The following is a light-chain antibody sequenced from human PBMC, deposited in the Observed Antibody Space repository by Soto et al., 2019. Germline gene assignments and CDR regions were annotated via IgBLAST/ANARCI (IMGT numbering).Light chain of an antibody. Sequence: QSALAQPASVSGSPGQSITISCTGTSTDIGRYNYVSWYQQHPGKAPKLMIYDVSNRPSGVSNRFSGSKSGNMASLTISGLQAEDEADYYCSSYTSSSTYVFGTATKLPVL. CDR2: DVS. CDR1: STDIGRYNY. CDR3: SSYTSSSTYV. J-gene: IGLJ1*01. V-gene: IGLV2-14*03.